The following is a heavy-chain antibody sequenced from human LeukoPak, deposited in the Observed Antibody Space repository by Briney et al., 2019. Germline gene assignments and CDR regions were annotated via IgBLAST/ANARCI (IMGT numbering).Heavy chain of an antibody. J-gene: IGHJ5*02. Sequence: PSETLSFTCTVSGGSISSYYWTWIRQPAGKGLEWIGRFYTSGSTNYNPSLKSRVTMPVDTSKNQFSLKLCSVTAADTAVYYCARAHYDFWSAYLDLWGQGTPVTVSS. CDR2: FYTSGST. CDR3: ARAHYDFWSAYLDL. V-gene: IGHV4-4*07. D-gene: IGHD3-3*01. CDR1: GGSISSYY.